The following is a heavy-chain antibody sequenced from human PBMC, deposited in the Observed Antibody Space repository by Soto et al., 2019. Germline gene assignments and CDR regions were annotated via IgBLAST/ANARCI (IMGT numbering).Heavy chain of an antibody. J-gene: IGHJ4*02. D-gene: IGHD3-22*01. V-gene: IGHV1-3*01. CDR2: INAGNGNT. CDR3: ARDLNYYDSSGYDY. Sequence: ASAKVSCKASGYTFTSYAMHWVRQAPGQRLEWMGWINAGNGNTKYSQKFQGRVTITRDTSASTAYMELSSLRSEDTAVYYCARDLNYYDSSGYDYWGQGTLVTVSS. CDR1: GYTFTSYA.